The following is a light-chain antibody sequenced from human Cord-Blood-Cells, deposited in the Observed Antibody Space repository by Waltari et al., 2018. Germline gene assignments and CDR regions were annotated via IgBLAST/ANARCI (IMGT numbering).Light chain of an antibody. Sequence: DIVMTQSPDYRPVYLGERATSDCKSSQSVLYSSNNKNYLAWYQQKPGQPPKLLIYWASTRESGVPDRFSGSGSGTDFTLTISSLQAEDVAVYYCQQYYSTPFTFGPGTKGDIK. J-gene: IGKJ3*01. CDR3: QQYYSTPFT. CDR1: QSVLYSSNNKNY. CDR2: WAS. V-gene: IGKV4-1*01.